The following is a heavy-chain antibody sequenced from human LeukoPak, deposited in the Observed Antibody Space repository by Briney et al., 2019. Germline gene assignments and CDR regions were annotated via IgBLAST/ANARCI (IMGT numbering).Heavy chain of an antibody. D-gene: IGHD2-15*01. CDR1: GFTFSSYG. V-gene: IGHV3-23*01. Sequence: QTGGSPRLSCAASGFTFSSYGMSWVRQAPGKGLEWVSAISGSGGSTYYADSVKGRFTISRDNSKNTLYLQMNSVRAEDTAVYYCAKTNVKYCSGGSCFDAFDIWGQGTMVTVSS. CDR3: AKTNVKYCSGGSCFDAFDI. J-gene: IGHJ3*02. CDR2: ISGSGGST.